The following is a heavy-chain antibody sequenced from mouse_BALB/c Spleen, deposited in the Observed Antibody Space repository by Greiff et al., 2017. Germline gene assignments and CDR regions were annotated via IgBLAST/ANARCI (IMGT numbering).Heavy chain of an antibody. CDR1: GYSFTSYW. D-gene: IGHD1-1*02. CDR2: IDPSDSET. V-gene: IGHV1-74*01. CDR3: AGYYDRYAMDY. Sequence: VQLQQSGPQLVRPGASVKISCKASGYSFTSYWMHWVKQRPGQGLEWIGMIDPSDSETRLNQKFKDKATLTVDKSSSTAYMQLSSPTSEDSAVYYCAGYYDRYAMDYWGQGASVTVSS. J-gene: IGHJ4*01.